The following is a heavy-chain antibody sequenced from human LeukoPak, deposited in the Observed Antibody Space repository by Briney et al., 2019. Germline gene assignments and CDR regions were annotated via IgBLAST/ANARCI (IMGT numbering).Heavy chain of an antibody. CDR2: IDSSSSTI. Sequence: GGSLRLSCAASGFTFSRYSMNWVRQAPGKGLEWVSYIDSSSSTIKYADSVKGRFTISRDNAKNSLYLQMNSLRDEDTAVYYCARRSRAAGNNGELDYWGQGTLVTVSS. J-gene: IGHJ4*02. V-gene: IGHV3-48*02. D-gene: IGHD6-13*01. CDR1: GFTFSRYS. CDR3: ARRSRAAGNNGELDY.